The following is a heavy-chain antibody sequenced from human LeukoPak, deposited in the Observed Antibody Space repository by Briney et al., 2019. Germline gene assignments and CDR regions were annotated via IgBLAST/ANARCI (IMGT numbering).Heavy chain of an antibody. CDR2: IKQDGSEK. V-gene: IGHV3-7*01. D-gene: IGHD3-10*01. J-gene: IGHJ6*03. CDR1: GFTFSSYW. Sequence: PGGSLRLSCAASGFTFSSYWMSWVRQAPGKGLEWVAHIKQDGSEKYYVDSVKGRFTISRDNAKNSLYLQMNSLRAEDTAVYYCARDRYYYGSGSYWDYYYMDVWGKGTTVTVSS. CDR3: ARDRYYYGSGSYWDYYYMDV.